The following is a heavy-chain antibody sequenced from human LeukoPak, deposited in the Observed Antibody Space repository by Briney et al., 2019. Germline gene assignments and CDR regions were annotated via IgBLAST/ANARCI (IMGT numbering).Heavy chain of an antibody. V-gene: IGHV1-2*02. Sequence: GASVKVSCKASGYTFTGYYMHWVRQAPGQGLEWMGWINPNSGGTNYAQKFQGRVTMTRDTSISTAYMELSRLRSDDTAVYYCARGGYSSSCPLYYFDYWGQGTLVTVSS. D-gene: IGHD6-13*01. J-gene: IGHJ4*02. CDR3: ARGGYSSSCPLYYFDY. CDR1: GYTFTGYY. CDR2: INPNSGGT.